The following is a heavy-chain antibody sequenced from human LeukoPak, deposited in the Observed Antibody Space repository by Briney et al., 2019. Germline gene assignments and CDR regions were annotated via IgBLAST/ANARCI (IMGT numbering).Heavy chain of an antibody. V-gene: IGHV3-21*01. CDR1: GFTFSSYS. D-gene: IGHD6-13*01. CDR3: ARTGYSSSPYYYYMDV. CDR2: ISSGGGYI. J-gene: IGHJ6*03. Sequence: GGSLRLSCAASGFTFSSYSMNWVRQAPGKGLEWVSCISSGGGYIYYAESVKGRFTISRDNAKNSLYLQMNSLRVEDTAVYYCARTGYSSSPYYYYMDVWGKGTTVTVSS.